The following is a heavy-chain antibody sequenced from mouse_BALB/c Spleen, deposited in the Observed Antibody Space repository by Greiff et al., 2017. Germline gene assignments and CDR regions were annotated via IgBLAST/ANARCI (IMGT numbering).Heavy chain of an antibody. CDR2: IRLKSNNYAT. J-gene: IGHJ2*01. Sequence: EVQGVESGGGLVQPGGSMKLSCVASGFTFSNYWMNWVRQSPEKGLEWVAEIRLKSNNYATHYAESVKGRFTISRDDSKSSVYLQMNNLRAEDTGIYYCTRDYGSGYWGQGTTLTVSS. CDR3: TRDYGSGY. D-gene: IGHD1-1*01. V-gene: IGHV6-6*02. CDR1: GFTFSNYW.